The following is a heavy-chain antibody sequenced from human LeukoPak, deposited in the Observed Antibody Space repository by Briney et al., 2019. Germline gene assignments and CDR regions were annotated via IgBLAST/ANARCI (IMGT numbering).Heavy chain of an antibody. CDR1: GFTFSSYG. J-gene: IGHJ4*02. D-gene: IGHD3-10*01. CDR3: AKGMVRGAIDY. V-gene: IGHV3-30*18. CDR2: ISYDGSNK. Sequence: GGSLRLSCAASGFTFSSYGMHWVRQAPGKGLDWVAVISYDGSNKYYADSVKGRFTISRDNSKNTLYLQMNSLRAEDTAVYYCAKGMVRGAIDYWGQGTLVTVSS.